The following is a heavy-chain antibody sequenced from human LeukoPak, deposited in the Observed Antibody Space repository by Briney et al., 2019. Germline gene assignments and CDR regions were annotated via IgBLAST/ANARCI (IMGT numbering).Heavy chain of an antibody. CDR3: ARSGYSYGADAFDI. Sequence: SRTLSLTCAVSGGSISSGGYSWSWIRQPPGKGLEWIGYIYYSGSTNYNPSLKSRVTISVDTSKNQFSLKLSSVTAADTAVYYCARSGYSYGADAFDIWGQGTMVTVSS. J-gene: IGHJ3*02. CDR1: GGSISSGGYS. D-gene: IGHD5-18*01. V-gene: IGHV4-30-4*07. CDR2: IYYSGST.